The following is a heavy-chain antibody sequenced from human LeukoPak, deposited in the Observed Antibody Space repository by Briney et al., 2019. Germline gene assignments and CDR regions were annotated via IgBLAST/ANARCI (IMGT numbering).Heavy chain of an antibody. CDR2: IKKDGSEK. CDR1: GFTFSSHW. Sequence: PGGSLRLSCAASGFTFSSHWMSWVRQAPGKGLEWVANIKKDGSEKYYVDSVKGRFTISRDNAKNSLYLQMNSLRAEDTAVYYCARDKVVGPSNFDYWGQGTLVTVSS. V-gene: IGHV3-7*01. D-gene: IGHD1-26*01. CDR3: ARDKVVGPSNFDY. J-gene: IGHJ4*02.